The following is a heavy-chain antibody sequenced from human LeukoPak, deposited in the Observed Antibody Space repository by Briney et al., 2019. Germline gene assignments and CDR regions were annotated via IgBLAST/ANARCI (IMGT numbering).Heavy chain of an antibody. D-gene: IGHD5-12*01. J-gene: IGHJ4*02. V-gene: IGHV3-74*01. CDR2: INNDESTT. Sequence: GGSLRVSCAASGFTFSGHWMHWVRQAPGKGLVWVSGINNDESTTSYADSVKGRFTISRDNVKNMLYLQMNSLRAEDTAVYYCARGPYGGYAVDYWGQGTLVTVSS. CDR3: ARGPYGGYAVDY. CDR1: GFTFSGHW.